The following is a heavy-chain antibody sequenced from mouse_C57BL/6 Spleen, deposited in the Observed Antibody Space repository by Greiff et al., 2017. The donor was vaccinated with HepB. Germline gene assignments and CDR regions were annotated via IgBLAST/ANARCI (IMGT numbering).Heavy chain of an antibody. CDR3: ARAYGNYGAWFAY. D-gene: IGHD2-1*01. V-gene: IGHV1-69*01. CDR1: GYTFTSYW. J-gene: IGHJ3*01. Sequence: VQLQQPGAELVMPGASVKLSCKASGYTFTSYWMHWVKQRPGQGLEWIGEIDPSDSYTNYNQKFKGKSTLTVDKSSSTAYMQLSSLTSEDSAVYYCARAYGNYGAWFAYWGQGTLVTVSA. CDR2: IDPSDSYT.